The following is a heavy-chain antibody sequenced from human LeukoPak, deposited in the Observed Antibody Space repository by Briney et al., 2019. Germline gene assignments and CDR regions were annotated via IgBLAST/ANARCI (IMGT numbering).Heavy chain of an antibody. J-gene: IGHJ6*03. CDR2: IRYDGSNK. D-gene: IGHD3-9*01. CDR1: GFTFSSYG. Sequence: GGSLRLSCAASGFTFSSYGMHWVRQAPGKGLEWVAFIRYDGSNKYYADSVKGRFTISRDNSKNTLYLQMNSLRAEDTAVYYCAKCILTGYYKGYMDVWGKGTTVTISS. V-gene: IGHV3-30*02. CDR3: AKCILTGYYKGYMDV.